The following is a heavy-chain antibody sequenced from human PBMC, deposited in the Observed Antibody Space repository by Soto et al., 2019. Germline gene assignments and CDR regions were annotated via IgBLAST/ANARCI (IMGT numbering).Heavy chain of an antibody. V-gene: IGHV4-4*02. D-gene: IGHD5-12*01. CDR2: IYHNGST. J-gene: IGHJ6*02. CDR1: GASISSSNW. Sequence: QLQESGPGLVKPSGTLSLTCAVSGASISSSNWWNWVRQSPGKGLEWIGEIYHNGSTNYNASLKSRVTISVDKSKNHFSLKLSSVTAADTAVYXXXXXGYDDVYYYYGMEVWGQGTTVTVSS. CDR3: XXXGYDDVYYYYGMEV.